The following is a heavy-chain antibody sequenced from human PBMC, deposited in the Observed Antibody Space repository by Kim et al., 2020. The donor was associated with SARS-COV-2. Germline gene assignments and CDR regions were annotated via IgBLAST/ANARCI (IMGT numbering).Heavy chain of an antibody. CDR3: AGMIAGRGYYFDS. J-gene: IGHJ4*02. D-gene: IGHD3-22*01. Sequence: SPSLKSRVSLSVDTSNNQFSLKLTSVPAADTAVYYCAGMIAGRGYYFDSWGLGTLVTVSS. V-gene: IGHV4-4*07.